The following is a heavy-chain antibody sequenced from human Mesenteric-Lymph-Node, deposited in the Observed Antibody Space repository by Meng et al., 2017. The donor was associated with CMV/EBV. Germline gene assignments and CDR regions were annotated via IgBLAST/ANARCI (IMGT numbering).Heavy chain of an antibody. CDR1: GFTFSNYW. CDR3: ARDPGRGGDLDN. V-gene: IGHV3-7*01. J-gene: IGHJ4*02. CDR2: IKRDGTDK. Sequence: ETLSLTCGASGFTFSNYWMTWVRQSPGRGLEWLANIKRDGTDKHYGDSVKGRFTISRDNAKSSLYLEMNSLGIEDTAVYYCARDPGRGGDLDNWGQGTLVTVSS. D-gene: IGHD2-21*02.